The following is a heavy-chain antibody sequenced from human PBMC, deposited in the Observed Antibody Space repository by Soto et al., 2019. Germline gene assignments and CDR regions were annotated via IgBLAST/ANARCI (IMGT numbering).Heavy chain of an antibody. Sequence: EVQLVESGGGLVQPGGSLRISCKGSGFSFSSYWMSWVRQAPGKGLEWVASIKQDESEKYYVDSVKGRFTISTDNVDDSVFLPMNRLRAEGTGVYFCVRDVGFHSVNWGQGTLVTVSS. J-gene: IGHJ4*02. D-gene: IGHD3-10*01. V-gene: IGHV3-7*01. CDR2: IKQDESEK. CDR1: GFSFSSYW. CDR3: VRDVGFHSVN.